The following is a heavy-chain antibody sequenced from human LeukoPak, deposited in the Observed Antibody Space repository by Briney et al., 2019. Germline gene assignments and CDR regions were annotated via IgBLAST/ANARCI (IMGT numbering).Heavy chain of an antibody. D-gene: IGHD4-11*01. CDR3: ARHLYGNYHY. V-gene: IGHV4-39*01. CDR2: IYYSGST. Sequence: SETLSLTCTVSGGSISSSSYYWGWIRQPPGKGREWIGSIYYSGSTYYNPSLKSRVTISVDTSKNQFSLKLSSVTAADTAVYYCARHLYGNYHYWGQGTLVTVSS. CDR1: GGSISSSSYY. J-gene: IGHJ4*02.